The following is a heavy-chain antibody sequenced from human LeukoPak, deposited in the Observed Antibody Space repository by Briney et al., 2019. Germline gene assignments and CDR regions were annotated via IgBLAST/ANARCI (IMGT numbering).Heavy chain of an antibody. Sequence: GGSLRLSCAASGFTLSSYAMSWVRQAPGKGLEWVSAISGSGGSTYYADSVKGRFTISRDNSKNTLYLQMNSLRAEDKAVYYCAKDQQLSRAFDIWGQGTMVTVSS. CDR2: ISGSGGST. V-gene: IGHV3-23*01. D-gene: IGHD6-13*01. CDR3: AKDQQLSRAFDI. CDR1: GFTLSSYA. J-gene: IGHJ3*02.